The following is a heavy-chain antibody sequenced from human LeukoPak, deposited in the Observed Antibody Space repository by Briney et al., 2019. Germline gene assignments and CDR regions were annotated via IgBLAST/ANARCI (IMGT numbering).Heavy chain of an antibody. D-gene: IGHD2-2*01. CDR3: ARDLLYCSSTSCAGWFDP. CDR2: IYHSGST. J-gene: IGHJ5*02. CDR1: GYSISNGYY. V-gene: IGHV4-38-2*02. Sequence: SETLSLTCTVSGYSISNGYYWGWIRQPPGKGLEWIGTIYHSGSTYYNPSLKSRVTISVDRSKNQFSLKLSSVTAADTAVYYCARDLLYCSSTSCAGWFDPWGQGTLVTVSS.